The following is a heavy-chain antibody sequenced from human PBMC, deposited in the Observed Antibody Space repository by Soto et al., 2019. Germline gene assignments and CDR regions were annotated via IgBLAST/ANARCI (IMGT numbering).Heavy chain of an antibody. V-gene: IGHV4-4*07. Sequence: QVQLQESDPGLVKPSETLSLTCTVSGGSISSYYWSWIRQPAGKGLEWIGRIYTSASTNYNHSLKRRVTMSVDTSKNQFSLKLSSVTAADTAVYYCARDFGSSWYGGNYYYGMDVWGQGTTVTVSS. J-gene: IGHJ6*02. CDR3: ARDFGSSWYGGNYYYGMDV. D-gene: IGHD6-13*01. CDR1: GGSISSYY. CDR2: IYTSAST.